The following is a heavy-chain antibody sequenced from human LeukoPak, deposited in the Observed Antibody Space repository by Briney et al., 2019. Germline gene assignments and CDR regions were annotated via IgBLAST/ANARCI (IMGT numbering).Heavy chain of an antibody. V-gene: IGHV4-59*08. D-gene: IGHD5-12*01. CDR3: ARQVATKGEWAFDI. Sequence: SETLSLTCTVSGGSISSYYWSWIRQPPGKGLEWIGYIYYSGSTNYNPSLKSRVTISVDTSKNQFSLKLSSVTAADTAVYYCARQVATKGEWAFDIWGQGTMVTASS. CDR1: GGSISSYY. CDR2: IYYSGST. J-gene: IGHJ3*02.